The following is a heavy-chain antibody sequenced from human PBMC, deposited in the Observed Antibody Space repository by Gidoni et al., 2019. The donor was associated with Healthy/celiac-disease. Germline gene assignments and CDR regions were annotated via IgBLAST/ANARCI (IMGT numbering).Heavy chain of an antibody. V-gene: IGHV1-18*01. CDR2: ISAYNGNT. Sequence: QVQLVQAGAEVKKPGASVKVSCKASGYTCTSYGISWVRQAPGQGLEWMGWISAYNGNTNYARKLQGRVTMTTDTSTSTAYMGLRSLRSDDTAVYYCARDRRVVGATGYYFDYWGQGTLVTVSS. CDR3: ARDRRVVGATGYYFDY. J-gene: IGHJ4*02. CDR1: GYTCTSYG. D-gene: IGHD1-26*01.